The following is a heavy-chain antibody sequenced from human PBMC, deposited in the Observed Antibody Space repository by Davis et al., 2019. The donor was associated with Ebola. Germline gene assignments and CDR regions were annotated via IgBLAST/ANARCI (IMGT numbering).Heavy chain of an antibody. J-gene: IGHJ6*02. V-gene: IGHV3-33*01. CDR2: IWYDGSNK. CDR3: ARVLEAPYYYYYGMDV. CDR1: GFTFSSYG. Sequence: GGSLRLSCAASGFTFSSYGMHWVRQAPGKGLEWVAVIWYDGSNKYYADSVKGRFTISRDNDKNSLYLQMNSLRAEDTAVYYCARVLEAPYYYYYGMDVWGQGTTVTVSS.